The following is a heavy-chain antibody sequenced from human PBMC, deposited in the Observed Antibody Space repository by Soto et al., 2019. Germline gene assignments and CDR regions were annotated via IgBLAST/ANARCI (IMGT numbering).Heavy chain of an antibody. CDR1: GFTFSSYA. Sequence: GGSLRLSCSASGFTFSSYAMHWVRQAPGKGLEDVSAISSNGGSTYYADSVKGRFTISRDNSKNTLYLQMSSLRAEDTAVYYCVKPQGYYYGMDVWGQGTTVTVSS. V-gene: IGHV3-64D*06. CDR2: ISSNGGST. CDR3: VKPQGYYYGMDV. J-gene: IGHJ6*02.